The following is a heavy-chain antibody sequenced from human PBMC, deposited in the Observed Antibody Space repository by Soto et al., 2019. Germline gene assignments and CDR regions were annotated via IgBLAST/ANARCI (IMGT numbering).Heavy chain of an antibody. CDR1: GFTFSDAW. Sequence: EVQLVESGGGMVMPGGSLRLSCAASGFTFSDAWMTWIRQAPGKGLQCVGRIKRKIDGETTDYAAPGKGRFTISRDDSKNTRYLQMNSLKVEDTAMYYCVTDRGGGMDVWGQGTTVTVSS. J-gene: IGHJ6*01. CDR2: IKRKIDGETT. D-gene: IGHD3-10*01. CDR3: VTDRGGGMDV. V-gene: IGHV3-15*01.